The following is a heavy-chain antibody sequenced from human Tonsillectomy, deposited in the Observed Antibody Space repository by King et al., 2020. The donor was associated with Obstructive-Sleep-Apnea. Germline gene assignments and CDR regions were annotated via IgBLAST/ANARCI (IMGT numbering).Heavy chain of an antibody. D-gene: IGHD3-9*01. J-gene: IGHJ4*02. Sequence: VQLVESGGGLVQPGGSLRLSCAASRFSFSNYWMNWVRQAPGRGLEWVASLKQDGGVKYYLDSVTGRFTISRDNAENSLYLQMNSLRVEDTALYYCAGGDWSFDYWGQGTLVTVSS. CDR2: LKQDGGVK. CDR1: RFSFSNYW. V-gene: IGHV3-7*01. CDR3: AGGDWSFDY.